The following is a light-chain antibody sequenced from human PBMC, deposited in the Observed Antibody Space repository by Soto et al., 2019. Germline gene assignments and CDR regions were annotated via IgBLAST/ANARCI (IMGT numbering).Light chain of an antibody. CDR2: RAS. V-gene: IGKV4-1*01. CDR3: QQYYSTPTWT. J-gene: IGKJ1*01. CDR1: QSVLYSSNNKNY. Sequence: DIVMTQSPDSLAVSLGERATINCKSSQSVLYSSNNKNYLAWYQQKPGQPPKLLIYRASTRESGVPDRFSGSGSRTDFTLTISSLQAEDVAVYYCQQYYSTPTWTFGQGTKVEIK.